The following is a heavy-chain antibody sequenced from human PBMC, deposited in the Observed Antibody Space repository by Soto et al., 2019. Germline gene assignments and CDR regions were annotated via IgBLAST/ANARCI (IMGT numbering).Heavy chain of an antibody. Sequence: GGSLRLSCAASGFTFRTYGMHWVRQAPGKGLEWVAVVSYDGSNEYYADSVKGRFTISRDNSRNTLYLQMNSLRAEDTAVYYCAKDLYISGTSDLYYYYYGMDVWGQGTTVTVSS. CDR3: AKDLYISGTSDLYYYYYGMDV. J-gene: IGHJ6*02. D-gene: IGHD1-20*01. CDR2: VSYDGSNE. V-gene: IGHV3-30*18. CDR1: GFTFRTYG.